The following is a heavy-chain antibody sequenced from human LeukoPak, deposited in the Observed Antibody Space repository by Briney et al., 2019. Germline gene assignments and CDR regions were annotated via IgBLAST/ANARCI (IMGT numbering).Heavy chain of an antibody. CDR1: GYTFTGYY. V-gene: IGHV7-4-1*02. CDR2: INTNTGNP. D-gene: IGHD2-2*01. J-gene: IGHJ4*02. CDR3: ARAPWYCSSTSCYSYHFDY. Sequence: GASVKVSCKASGYTFTGYYMHWVRQAPGQGLEWMGWINTNTGNPTYAQGFTGRFVFSLDTSVSTAYLQISSLKAEDTAVYYCARAPWYCSSTSCYSYHFDYWGQGTLVTVSS.